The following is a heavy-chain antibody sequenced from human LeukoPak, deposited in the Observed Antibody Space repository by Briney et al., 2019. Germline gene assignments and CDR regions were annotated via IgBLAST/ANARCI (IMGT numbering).Heavy chain of an antibody. Sequence: SETLSLTCTVSGGSISSYYWSWIRQPAGKGLEWIGRIYTSGSTNYNPSLKSRVTMSVDTSKNQFSLKLSSVTAADTAVYYCARDRCSSTSCYTGGLDYWGQGTLVTVSS. J-gene: IGHJ4*02. CDR3: ARDRCSSTSCYTGGLDY. V-gene: IGHV4-4*07. CDR1: GGSISSYY. D-gene: IGHD2-2*02. CDR2: IYTSGST.